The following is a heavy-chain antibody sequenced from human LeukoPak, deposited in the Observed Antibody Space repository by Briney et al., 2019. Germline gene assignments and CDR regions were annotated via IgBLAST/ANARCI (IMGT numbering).Heavy chain of an antibody. Sequence: ASVTVSCTASGYTFTNYYMHWVRQAPGQGLEWMGIVNPSDGGTRYAQQFQGRVTMTRDTSTSTVYMELSSLRSEDTAVYYCARSRYDSSALDYWGQGTLVTVSS. CDR2: VNPSDGGT. V-gene: IGHV1-46*01. D-gene: IGHD3-22*01. CDR3: ARSRYDSSALDY. J-gene: IGHJ4*02. CDR1: GYTFTNYY.